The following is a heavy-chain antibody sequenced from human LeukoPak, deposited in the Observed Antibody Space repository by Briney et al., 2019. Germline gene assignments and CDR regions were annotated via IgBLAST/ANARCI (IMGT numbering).Heavy chain of an antibody. J-gene: IGHJ6*02. CDR2: ICGKGVST. V-gene: IGHV3-23*01. Sequence: GGAPRLSLATPGFNFSNYALRWGRQAPGEGGGVGSGICGKGVSTYYADSVKGRFTISRDNSKNTLYLQMNSLRAEDTAVYYCAKRMRYCSGGSCYYYHYGMDVWGQGTTVTVSS. CDR1: GFNFSNYA. D-gene: IGHD2-15*01. CDR3: AKRMRYCSGGSCYYYHYGMDV.